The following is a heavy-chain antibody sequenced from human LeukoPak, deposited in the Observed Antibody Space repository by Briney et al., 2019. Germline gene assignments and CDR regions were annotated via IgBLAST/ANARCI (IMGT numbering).Heavy chain of an antibody. J-gene: IGHJ4*02. CDR1: GFTYSVYF. V-gene: IGHV3-64D*06. D-gene: IGHD2-2*01. Sequence: GGSLRLSCSASGFTYSVYFMHWVRQAPGKGLEYVSSISSNEYDTYYADSVKGRFTISRDDSKNTLFLQMSSLSAEDTAVYYCARRVVVPAAPYYFDYWGQGTLVTVSS. CDR3: ARRVVVPAAPYYFDY. CDR2: ISSNEYDT.